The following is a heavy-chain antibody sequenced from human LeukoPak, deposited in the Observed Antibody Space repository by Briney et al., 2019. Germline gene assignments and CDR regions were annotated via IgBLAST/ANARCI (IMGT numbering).Heavy chain of an antibody. D-gene: IGHD1-26*01. Sequence: SETLSLTCAVYGGSFSGYYWSWIRQPPGKGLEWIGEINHSGSTNYNPSLKSRVTISVDTSKNQFSLKLNSVTAADTAVYYCARGRGSPPRYYYYYMDVWGKGTTVTVSS. CDR1: GGSFSGYY. V-gene: IGHV4-34*01. J-gene: IGHJ6*03. CDR3: ARGRGSPPRYYYYYMDV. CDR2: INHSGST.